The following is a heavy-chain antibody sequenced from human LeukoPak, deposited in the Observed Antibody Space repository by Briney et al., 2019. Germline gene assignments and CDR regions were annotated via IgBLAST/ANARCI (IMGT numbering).Heavy chain of an antibody. Sequence: GESLKISCKGSGYSVTSYWIGWVRQMPGKGLEWMGIIYPGDSDTRYSPSFQGQVTISVDKSISTAYLQWSSLKASDTAMYYCARGGSVYDILTDYPYWGQGTLVTVSA. CDR3: ARGGSVYDILTDYPY. V-gene: IGHV5-51*01. CDR1: GYSVTSYW. D-gene: IGHD3-9*01. CDR2: IYPGDSDT. J-gene: IGHJ4*02.